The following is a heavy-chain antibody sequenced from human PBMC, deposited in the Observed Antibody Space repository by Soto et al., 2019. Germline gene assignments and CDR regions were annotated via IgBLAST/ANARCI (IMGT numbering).Heavy chain of an antibody. CDR3: ARFNDYGDYKLDY. V-gene: IGHV4-31*03. D-gene: IGHD4-17*01. CDR1: GGSISSGGYY. CDR2: IYYSGST. Sequence: SETLSLTCTVSGGSISSGGYYWSWIRQHPGKGLEWIGYIYYSGSTYYNPSLKSRVTISVDTSKNQFSLKLSSVTAADTAVYYCARFNDYGDYKLDYWGQGTLVTVSS. J-gene: IGHJ4*02.